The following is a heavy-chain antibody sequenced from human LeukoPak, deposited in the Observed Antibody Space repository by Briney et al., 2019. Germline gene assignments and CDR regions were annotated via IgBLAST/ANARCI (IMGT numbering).Heavy chain of an antibody. V-gene: IGHV4-4*07. J-gene: IGHJ6*02. CDR2: IYTSGST. Sequence: SETLSLTCTVSGGSINSYYCSWIRQPAGKGLEWIGRIYTSGSTNYNSSLKSRVTTSVDTSKNQFSLKLSSVTAADTAVYYCARGTTTVTHYYYYGMDVWGQGTTVTVSS. CDR1: GGSINSYY. D-gene: IGHD4-17*01. CDR3: ARGTTTVTHYYYYGMDV.